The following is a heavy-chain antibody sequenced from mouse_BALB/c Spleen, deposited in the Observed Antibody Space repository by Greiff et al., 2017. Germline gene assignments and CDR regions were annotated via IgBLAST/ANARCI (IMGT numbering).Heavy chain of an antibody. V-gene: IGHV1S22*01. Sequence: LQQPGSELVRPGASVKLSCKASGYTFTSYWMHWVKQRHGQGLEWIGNIYPGSGSTNYDEKFKSKGTLTVDTSSSTAYMHLSSLTSEDSAVYYCTRGEVRRDYFDYWGQGTTLTVSS. CDR3: TRGEVRRDYFDY. CDR1: GYTFTSYW. J-gene: IGHJ2*01. D-gene: IGHD2-14*01. CDR2: IYPGSGST.